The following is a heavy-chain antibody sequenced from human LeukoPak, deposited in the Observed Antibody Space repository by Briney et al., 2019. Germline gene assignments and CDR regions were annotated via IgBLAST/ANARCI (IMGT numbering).Heavy chain of an antibody. CDR1: GYAFSSYA. J-gene: IGHJ4*02. V-gene: IGHV3-23*01. D-gene: IGHD3-22*01. CDR2: ISGSGGST. Sequence: PGGSLRLSCAASGYAFSSYAMSWVRQAPGKGLEWVSAISGSGGSTYYADSVKGRFTISRDNSKNTLYLQMNSLRAEDTAVYYCAKDSTMIVVAYFDYWGQGTLVTVSS. CDR3: AKDSTMIVVAYFDY.